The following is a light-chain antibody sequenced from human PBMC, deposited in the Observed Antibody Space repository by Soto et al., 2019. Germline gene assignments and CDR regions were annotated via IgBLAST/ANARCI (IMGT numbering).Light chain of an antibody. CDR1: SSNIGAGYD. J-gene: IGLJ2*01. Sequence: LTQPPSVSGAPGQRVTISCTGSSSNIGAGYDVHWYQQLPGTAPKLLIFGNNNRPSGVPDRFSGSKSGTSASLAITGLQAEDEADYHCQSYDSSLSASVFGGGTKLTVL. CDR2: GNN. V-gene: IGLV1-40*01. CDR3: QSYDSSLSASV.